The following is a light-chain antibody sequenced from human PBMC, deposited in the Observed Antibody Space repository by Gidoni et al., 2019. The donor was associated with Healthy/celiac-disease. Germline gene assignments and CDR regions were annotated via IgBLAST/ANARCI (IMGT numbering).Light chain of an antibody. V-gene: IGKV1-5*01. CDR1: QSISSW. Sequence: GDRVTITCRASQSISSWLAWYQQKPGQAPKLLIYDASSLESGVPSRFSGSGSGTEFTLTISSLQPDDFATYYFQQDNSYPWTFGQGTKVEIK. J-gene: IGKJ1*01. CDR2: DAS. CDR3: QQDNSYPWT.